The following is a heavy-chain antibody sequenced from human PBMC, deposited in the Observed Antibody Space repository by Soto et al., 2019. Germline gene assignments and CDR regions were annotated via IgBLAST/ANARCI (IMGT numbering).Heavy chain of an antibody. CDR1: GFSLSTSGVG. J-gene: IGHJ5*02. CDR2: IYWDDDK. Sequence: QITLKESGPTLVKPTQTLTLTCTFSGFSLSTSGVGVGWIRQPPGKALEWLALIYWDDDKRYSPSLKSRLTIPKDTSKNHVVLTMTNMDPVDTATYYCAHSLIGYYYDSSGSNWFDPWGQGTLVTVSS. D-gene: IGHD3-22*01. V-gene: IGHV2-5*02. CDR3: AHSLIGYYYDSSGSNWFDP.